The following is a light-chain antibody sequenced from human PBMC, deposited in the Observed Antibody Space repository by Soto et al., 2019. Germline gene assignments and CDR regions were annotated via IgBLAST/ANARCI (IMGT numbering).Light chain of an antibody. CDR2: EVT. CDR3: NSYTNSSPVV. V-gene: IGLV2-14*01. CDR1: RDDIGAYDY. Sequence: QSVLTQPASVSGSPGQSITISCAGTRDDIGAYDYVSWYQQHPGNAPKLLVYEVTNRPSGVSDRFSGSKSGNTASLTISGLQAEDEADYYCNSYTNSSPVVFGAGTK. J-gene: IGLJ2*01.